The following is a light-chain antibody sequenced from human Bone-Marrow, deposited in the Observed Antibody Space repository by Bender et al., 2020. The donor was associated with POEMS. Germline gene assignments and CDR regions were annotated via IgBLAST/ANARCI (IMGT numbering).Light chain of an antibody. Sequence: QSVLTQPPSVSAAPGQEVTISCSNIGNNYVSWYQLFPGTAPKLLIYDNNKRPSGIPDRFSASKSGTSATLGITGLQTGDEANYYCGTWDSSLSGGSYVFGNGTKVSVL. J-gene: IGLJ1*01. CDR3: GTWDSSLSGGSYV. CDR2: DNN. V-gene: IGLV1-51*01. CDR1: NIGNNY.